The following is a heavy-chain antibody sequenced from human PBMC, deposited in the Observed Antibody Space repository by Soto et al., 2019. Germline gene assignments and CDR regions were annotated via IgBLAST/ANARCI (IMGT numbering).Heavy chain of an antibody. D-gene: IGHD2-15*01. CDR1: GGSFSDYY. CDR2: IFRGGGP. Sequence: PSETLSLTCAVYGGSFSDYYWTWIRQPPGKGLEWIGEIFRGGGPNYNPSLKSRVTISADTSKNQFSLKLSSVTAADTAVYYCARVSPSEEISVVAATPAYFDYWGQGTLVTVSS. J-gene: IGHJ4*02. CDR3: ARVSPSEEISVVAATPAYFDY. V-gene: IGHV4-34*12.